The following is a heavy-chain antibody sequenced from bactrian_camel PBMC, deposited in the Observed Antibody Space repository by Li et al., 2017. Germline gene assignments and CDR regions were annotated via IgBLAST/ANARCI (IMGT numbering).Heavy chain of an antibody. D-gene: IGHD1*01. V-gene: IGHV3S40*01. CDR1: GFPFSSYG. J-gene: IGHJ4*01. CDR2: INSPRT. Sequence: DVQLVESGGGLVQPGGSLRLSCTASGFPFSSYGMSWIRQAPGKGLEWVATINSPRTYYPDSVRGRFTISRDNAKNTLYLQMSSLKPEDSGTYHCTGHAGHCGNLRRGAGSRADEYTHWTQGTQVTVS. CDR3: TGHAGHCGNLRRGAGSRADEYTH.